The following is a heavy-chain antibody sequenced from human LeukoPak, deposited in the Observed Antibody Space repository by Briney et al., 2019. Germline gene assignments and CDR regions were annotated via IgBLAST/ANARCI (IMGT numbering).Heavy chain of an antibody. CDR1: GGTFSSYA. D-gene: IGHD1-26*01. CDR3: AIGIVGATTGPFDI. CDR2: IIPILGIA. V-gene: IGHV1-69*04. J-gene: IGHJ3*02. Sequence: SSVKVSCKASGGTFSSYAISWVRQAPGQGLEWMGRIIPILGIASYAQKLQGRVTITADKSTSTAYMELSSLRSEDTAVYYCAIGIVGATTGPFDIWGQGTMVTVSS.